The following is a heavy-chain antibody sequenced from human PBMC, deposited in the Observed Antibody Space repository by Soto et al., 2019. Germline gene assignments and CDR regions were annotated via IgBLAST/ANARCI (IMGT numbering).Heavy chain of an antibody. CDR3: ARVWGGAFDF. CDR2: IYYSGST. D-gene: IGHD3-10*01. V-gene: IGHV4-59*01. Sequence: PSETLSLTCTVSGGTISRYYWSCIRQPPGKGLEWIGYIYYSGSTNYNPSLKSRVTISVDTSKNQFSLKLSSVTAADTAVYYCARVWGGAFDFWGQGTMVTVSS. CDR1: GGTISRYY. J-gene: IGHJ3*01.